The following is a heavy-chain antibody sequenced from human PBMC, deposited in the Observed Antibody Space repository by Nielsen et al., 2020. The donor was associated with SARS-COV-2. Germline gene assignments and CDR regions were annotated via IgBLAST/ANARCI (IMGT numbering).Heavy chain of an antibody. CDR1: GDSINYFY. J-gene: IGHJ4*02. D-gene: IGHD3-22*01. CDR2: IYHSGST. CDR3: ARSPRDLYYYDSSGSEYYFDY. V-gene: IGHV4-34*01. Sequence: SETLSLTCTVSGDSINYFYLSWVRQPPGKGLEWIGEIYHSGSTNYNPSLKSRVTISVDTSKNQFSLKLSSVTAADTAVYYCARSPRDLYYYDSSGSEYYFDYWGQGTLVTVSS.